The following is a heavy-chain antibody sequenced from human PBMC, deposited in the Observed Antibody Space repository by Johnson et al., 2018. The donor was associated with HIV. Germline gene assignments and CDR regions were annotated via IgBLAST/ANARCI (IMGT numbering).Heavy chain of an antibody. CDR3: ARDRVDEGVGFDI. CDR1: GFTFSYYW. CDR2: IKQDGSEK. V-gene: IGHV3-7*01. D-gene: IGHD2-8*01. Sequence: VQLVESGGGVVQPGRSLRVSCAASGFTFSYYWMSWVRQGPGKGLEWVANIKQDGSEKYYVDSVKGRFTISRDNAKNSLYLLMNSLRAEYTAVYYCARDRVDEGVGFDIWGQGTMVTVSS. J-gene: IGHJ3*02.